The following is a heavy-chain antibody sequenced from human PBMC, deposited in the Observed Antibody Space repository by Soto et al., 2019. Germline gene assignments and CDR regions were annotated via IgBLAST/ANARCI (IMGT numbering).Heavy chain of an antibody. CDR3: ARANLKYSSSSPFDY. CDR2: IYHSGST. J-gene: IGHJ4*02. V-gene: IGHV4-30-2*01. Sequence: QLQLQESGSGLVKPSQTLSLTCAVSGGSISSGGYSWSWIRQPPGKGLEWIGYIYHSGSTYYNPSLKSRVTISVDRSKNQFSLKLSSVTAADTAVYYCARANLKYSSSSPFDYWGQGTLVTVSS. D-gene: IGHD6-6*01. CDR1: GGSISSGGYS.